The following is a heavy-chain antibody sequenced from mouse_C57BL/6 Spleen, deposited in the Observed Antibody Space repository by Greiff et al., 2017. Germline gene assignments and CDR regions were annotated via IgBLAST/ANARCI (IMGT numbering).Heavy chain of an antibody. CDR1: GFTFSSYG. V-gene: IGHV5-6*01. CDR3: ARHGGPQPYYAMDY. D-gene: IGHD1-1*02. CDR2: ISSGGSYT. J-gene: IGHJ4*01. Sequence: EVKLVESGGDLVKPGGSLKLSCAASGFTFSSYGMSWVRQTPDKRLEWVATISSGGSYTYYPDSVKGRFTISRDNAKNTLYLQMSSLKSEDTAMYYCARHGGPQPYYAMDYWGQGTSVTVSS.